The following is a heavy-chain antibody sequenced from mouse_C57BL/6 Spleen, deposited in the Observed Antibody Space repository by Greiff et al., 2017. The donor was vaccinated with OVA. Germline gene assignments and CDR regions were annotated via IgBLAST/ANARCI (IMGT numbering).Heavy chain of an antibody. CDR3: ASGDYYGSNGYYYARDY. D-gene: IGHD1-1*01. J-gene: IGHJ4*01. Sequence: VQLQQPGAELVMPGASVKLSCKASGYTFTSYWMHWVKQRPGQGLEWIGEIDPSDSYTNYNQKFKGKSTLTVDKSSSTAYMQLSSLTSEDSAVDDGASGDYYGSNGYYYARDYWGQGTSVTVSS. CDR2: IDPSDSYT. V-gene: IGHV1-69*01. CDR1: GYTFTSYW.